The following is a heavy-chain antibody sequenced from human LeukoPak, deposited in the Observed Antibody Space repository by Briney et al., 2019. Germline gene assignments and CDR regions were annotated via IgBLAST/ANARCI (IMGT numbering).Heavy chain of an antibody. V-gene: IGHV3-11*01. J-gene: IGHJ4*02. Sequence: GGSLRLPCVASGFNFSDYYMTWIRQPPGKGLEWLSYISPRSYSTYYTASVRGRFTISRDNAQNSLYLQMNDLRAEDTAVYYCARQKRTFDYWGRGSLVTVSS. CDR3: ARQKRTFDY. CDR2: ISPRSYST. CDR1: GFNFSDYY.